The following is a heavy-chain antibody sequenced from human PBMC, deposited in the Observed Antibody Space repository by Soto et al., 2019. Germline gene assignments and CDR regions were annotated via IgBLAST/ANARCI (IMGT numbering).Heavy chain of an antibody. V-gene: IGHV1-18*01. CDR2: IRVHKGNT. J-gene: IGHJ4*02. CDR1: GYNFINYG. CDR3: VRDLDGSGSYYTDY. D-gene: IGHD3-10*01. Sequence: QVHLVQSGVEVKKPGASVKVSCKASGYNFINYGITWVRQAPGQGLEWMGWIRVHKGNTNYAQKCQGRVTMTTDTSTNTAYMELRSLRPDDTAVYYCVRDLDGSGSYYTDYWGPGTLVIVSS.